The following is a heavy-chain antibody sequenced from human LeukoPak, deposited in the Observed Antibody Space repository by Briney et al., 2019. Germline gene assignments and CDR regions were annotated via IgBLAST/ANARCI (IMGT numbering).Heavy chain of an antibody. Sequence: ASVKVSCKASGYTFTGYYMHWVRQAPGQGLEWMGWINPNSGGTNYAQKFQGRVTMTSDTSISTAYMELSRLTSDDTAVYYCARLGSGWFHFDYWGQGTLVTVSS. CDR2: INPNSGGT. CDR3: ARLGSGWFHFDY. V-gene: IGHV1-2*02. CDR1: GYTFTGYY. D-gene: IGHD6-19*01. J-gene: IGHJ4*02.